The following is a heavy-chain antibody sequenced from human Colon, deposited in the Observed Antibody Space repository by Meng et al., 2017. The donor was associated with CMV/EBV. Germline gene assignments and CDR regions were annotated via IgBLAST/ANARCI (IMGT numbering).Heavy chain of an antibody. CDR2: INSDGSIA. J-gene: IGHJ5*02. D-gene: IGHD4-17*01. V-gene: IGHV3-74*01. Sequence: GESLKISCAASGFTFSSYAMSWVRQAPGKGPEWVSRINSDGSIANYADSVKGRFIISRDNAKNTLYLQMNSLRAEDTAVYFCARTTVQGFNWFDPWGQGTLVTVSS. CDR3: ARTTVQGFNWFDP. CDR1: GFTFSSYA.